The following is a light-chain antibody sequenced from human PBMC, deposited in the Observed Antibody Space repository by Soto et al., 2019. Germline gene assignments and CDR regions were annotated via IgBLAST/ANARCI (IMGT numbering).Light chain of an antibody. CDR3: QHYGTSSPIT. Sequence: ETVMTQSPATLSVSPGERDTLSCRASQSVSSNLAWYQQKPGQAPRLLIYGASSRATGIPDRFSGSGSGTDFTLTISRLEPEDFAVYYCQHYGTSSPITFGQGTRLEIK. CDR2: GAS. V-gene: IGKV3-20*01. J-gene: IGKJ5*01. CDR1: QSVSSN.